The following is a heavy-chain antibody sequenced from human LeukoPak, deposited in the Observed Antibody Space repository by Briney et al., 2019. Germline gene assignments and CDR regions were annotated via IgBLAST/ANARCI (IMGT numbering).Heavy chain of an antibody. CDR2: ISYDGSNK. D-gene: IGHD3/OR15-3a*01. V-gene: IGHV3-30-3*01. Sequence: GGSLRLSGAASGFTFSSYAMHWVRQAPGKGLEWVAVISYDGSNKYYADSVKGRFTISRDNSKNTLYLQMNSLRAEDTAVYYCARPRGGGFLDPTYWFDPWGQGTLVTVSS. J-gene: IGHJ5*02. CDR3: ARPRGGGFLDPTYWFDP. CDR1: GFTFSSYA.